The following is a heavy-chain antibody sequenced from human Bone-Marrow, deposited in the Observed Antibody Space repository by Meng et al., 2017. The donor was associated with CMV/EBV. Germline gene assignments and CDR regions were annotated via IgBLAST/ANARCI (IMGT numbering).Heavy chain of an antibody. CDR2: IDVDGTTT. D-gene: IGHD2-15*01. CDR1: GFSLSSYW. Sequence: GGSLRLSCAASGFSLSSYWMHWVRQVPGKGLVWVSLIDVDGTTTKYADSVKGRFTISRDNAKNTLYLQMNSLRADDTAVYYCARDGAAVTPLDYWGQGTLVTVSS. J-gene: IGHJ4*02. CDR3: ARDGAAVTPLDY. V-gene: IGHV3-74*03.